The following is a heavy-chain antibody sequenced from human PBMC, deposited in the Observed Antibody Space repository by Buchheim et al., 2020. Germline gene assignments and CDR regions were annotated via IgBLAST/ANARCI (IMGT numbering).Heavy chain of an antibody. CDR3: AKEADCSGTTCYPGHLTNWLDP. CDR2: IGGSGGNT. J-gene: IGHJ5*02. V-gene: IGHV3-23*01. CDR1: GFTFSTYA. Sequence: EVQLLESGGGLVQPGGSLRLSCAASGFTFSTYAMSWVRQAPGKGLEWVSGIGGSGGNTFYAASVRGRFTISSDNSKNTLYLQMNSLRAEDTAVYYCAKEADCSGTTCYPGHLTNWLDPWGQGTL. D-gene: IGHD2-2*01.